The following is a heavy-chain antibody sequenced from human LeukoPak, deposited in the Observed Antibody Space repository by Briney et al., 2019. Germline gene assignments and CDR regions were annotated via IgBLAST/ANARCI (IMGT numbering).Heavy chain of an antibody. D-gene: IGHD5-12*01. CDR3: ARVGRLRYAYYYYYMDV. V-gene: IGHV4-59*12. CDR1: GGSINSYY. Sequence: SETLSLTCTVSGGSINSYYWSWIRQPPGKGLEWIGYIYYSGSTNYNPSLKSRVTMSVDTSKNQFSLKLSSVTAADTAVYYCARVGRLRYAYYYYYMDVWGKGTTVTVSS. CDR2: IYYSGST. J-gene: IGHJ6*03.